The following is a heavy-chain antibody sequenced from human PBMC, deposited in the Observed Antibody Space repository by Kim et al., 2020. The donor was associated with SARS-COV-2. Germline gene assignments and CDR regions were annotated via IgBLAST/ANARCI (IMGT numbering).Heavy chain of an antibody. CDR3: ARVRHSWQQLVWAAFDI. Sequence: SETLSLTCTVSGGSISSHYWSWIRQPPGKGLEWIGYIYYSGSTNYNPSLISRVTILVDMSKNHFSLKLSSVTAADTAVYYCARVRHSWQQLVWAAFDIWG. CDR2: IYYSGST. J-gene: IGHJ3*02. CDR1: GGSISSHY. D-gene: IGHD6-13*01. V-gene: IGHV4-59*11.